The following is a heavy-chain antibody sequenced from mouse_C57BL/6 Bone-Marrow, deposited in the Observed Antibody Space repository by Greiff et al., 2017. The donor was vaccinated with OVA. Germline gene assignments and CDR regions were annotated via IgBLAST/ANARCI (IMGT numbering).Heavy chain of an antibody. CDR3: ARGGDYGDY. CDR2: IYPGDGDT. Sequence: VQLQQSGPELVKPGASVKISCKASGYAFSSSWMNWVKQRPGKGLEWIGRIYPGDGDTNYNGKFKGKATLTADKSSSPAYMQLSSLTSEDSAVYFVARGGDYGDYWGQGTTLTVSS. CDR1: GYAFSSSW. D-gene: IGHD2-4*01. V-gene: IGHV1-82*01. J-gene: IGHJ2*01.